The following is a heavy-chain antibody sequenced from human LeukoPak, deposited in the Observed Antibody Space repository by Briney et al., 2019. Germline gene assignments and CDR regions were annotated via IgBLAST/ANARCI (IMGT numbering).Heavy chain of an antibody. CDR2: IYYSGST. J-gene: IGHJ5*02. V-gene: IGHV4-39*07. CDR1: GGSISSSSYY. D-gene: IGHD6-13*01. CDR3: ARDLVAAAGSWFDP. Sequence: SETLSLTCTVSGGSISSSSYYWGWIRQPPGKGLEWIGSIYYSGSTYYNPSLKSRVTISVDTSKNQFSLKLSSVTAADTAVYYCARDLVAAAGSWFDPWGQGTLVTVSS.